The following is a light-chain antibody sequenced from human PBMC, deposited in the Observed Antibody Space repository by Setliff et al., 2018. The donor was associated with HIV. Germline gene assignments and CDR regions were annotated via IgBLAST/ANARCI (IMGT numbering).Light chain of an antibody. V-gene: IGLV2-14*02. J-gene: IGLJ1*01. CDR1: SSDVGSYNL. Sequence: QSALAQPASVSGSPGQSITISCTGTSSDVGSYNLVSWYQQHPGKGPKLLISEVSQRPSGVSDRFSASKSGNTASLTISGLQAEDEADYYCSSWTGSSTLMFGTGTKVTVL. CDR2: EVS. CDR3: SSWTGSSTLM.